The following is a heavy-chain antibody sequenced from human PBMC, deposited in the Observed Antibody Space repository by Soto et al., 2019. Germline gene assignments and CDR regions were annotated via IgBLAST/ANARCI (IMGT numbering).Heavy chain of an antibody. CDR2: IYYSGST. Sequence: SETLSLTCTVSGGSISSYYWSWIRQPPGKGLEWIGYIYYSGSTNYNPSLKSRVTISVDTSKNQFSLKLSSVTAADTAVYYCARLGIMITFGGVIVKDAFDIWGQGTMVT. V-gene: IGHV4-59*08. D-gene: IGHD3-16*02. CDR3: ARLGIMITFGGVIVKDAFDI. CDR1: GGSISSYY. J-gene: IGHJ3*02.